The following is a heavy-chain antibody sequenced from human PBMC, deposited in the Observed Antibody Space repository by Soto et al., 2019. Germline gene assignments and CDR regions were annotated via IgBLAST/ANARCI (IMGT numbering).Heavy chain of an antibody. J-gene: IGHJ5*02. V-gene: IGHV1-18*01. Sequence: ASVKVSCKASSETFSSYDITWVRQAPGQGLEWMGWISTYNGNTKYAQNVQGRVSMTTDTSTSTAYMELRSLKSDDTAVYYCARVTRGSGDWFDPWGQGTLVTVSS. CDR2: ISTYNGNT. D-gene: IGHD6-19*01. CDR1: SETFSSYD. CDR3: ARVTRGSGDWFDP.